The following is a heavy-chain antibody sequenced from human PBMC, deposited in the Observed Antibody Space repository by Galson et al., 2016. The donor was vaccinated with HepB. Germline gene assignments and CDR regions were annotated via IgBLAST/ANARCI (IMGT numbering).Heavy chain of an antibody. D-gene: IGHD3-10*01. CDR2: IQYSGNT. CDR1: GGSISSHPYY. J-gene: IGHJ3*01. V-gene: IGHV4-39*01. CDR3: ARNFVRGVNPGFDL. Sequence: SETLSLTCTVSGGSISSHPYYWGWVRQSPGKALEWIGSIQYSGNTYYNPALSSRVTIFIDTSKNQISLTLTSVTAADTALYSCARNFVRGVNPGFDLWGRGTMVTFSS.